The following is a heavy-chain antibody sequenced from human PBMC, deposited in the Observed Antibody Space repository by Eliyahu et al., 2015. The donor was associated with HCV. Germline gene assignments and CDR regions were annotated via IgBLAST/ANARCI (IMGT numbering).Heavy chain of an antibody. CDR3: ARNEVGSSWYRRWFDP. J-gene: IGHJ5*02. CDR1: GGSISSSSYY. CDR2: IYYSGST. Sequence: QLQLQESGPGLVKPSXTLSLTXTVXGGSISSSSYYWGWIRQPPGKGLXWIGSIYYSGSTYYNPSLKSRVTISVDTSKNQFSLKLSSVTAADTAVYYCARNEVGSSWYRRWFDPWGQGTLVTVSS. D-gene: IGHD6-13*01. V-gene: IGHV4-39*01.